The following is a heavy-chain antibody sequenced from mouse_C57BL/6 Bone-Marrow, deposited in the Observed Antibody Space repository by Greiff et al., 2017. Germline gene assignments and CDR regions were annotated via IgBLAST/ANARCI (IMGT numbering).Heavy chain of an antibody. J-gene: IGHJ1*03. D-gene: IGHD1-1*01. CDR3: AYCSSYVGYFDV. CDR2: INPNNGGT. Sequence: VQLQQSGPELVKPGASVKMSCKASGYTFTDYYMHWVKQSHGKSLEWIGYINPNNGGTSYNQKFKGKATLTVNKSSSTAYMELRSLTSEDSAVYYCAYCSSYVGYFDVWGTGTTVTVSS. CDR1: GYTFTDYY. V-gene: IGHV1-22*01.